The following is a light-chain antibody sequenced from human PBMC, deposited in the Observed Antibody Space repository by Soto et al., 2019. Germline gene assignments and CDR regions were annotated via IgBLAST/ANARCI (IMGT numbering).Light chain of an antibody. J-gene: IGLJ1*01. Sequence: QSVLTQPPSASGSPGQSVTISCTGTSSDVGGYNYVSWYQQHPGKAPKLMIYEVSKRPSGVPDRCSGSKSGNTASLTVSGLQAEDEADYYCSTYAGSSYVFGTGTQLTVL. CDR1: SSDVGGYNY. V-gene: IGLV2-8*01. CDR3: STYAGSSYV. CDR2: EVS.